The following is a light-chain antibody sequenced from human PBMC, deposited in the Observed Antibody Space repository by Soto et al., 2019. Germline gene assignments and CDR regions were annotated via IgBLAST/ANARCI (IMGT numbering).Light chain of an antibody. CDR2: GNS. Sequence: QPVLTQPPSVSGAPGQRVTISCTGSSSNIGAGYDVHWYQQLPGTAPKLLIYGNSNRPSGVPDRFSGSKSSTSASLAITGLQAEDEAYYYCQSYDSSLSGLYVFGTGTKLTVL. J-gene: IGLJ1*01. CDR1: SSNIGAGYD. CDR3: QSYDSSLSGLYV. V-gene: IGLV1-40*01.